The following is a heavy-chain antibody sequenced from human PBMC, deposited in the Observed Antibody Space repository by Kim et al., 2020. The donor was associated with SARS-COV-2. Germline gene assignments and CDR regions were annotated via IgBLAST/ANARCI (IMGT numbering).Heavy chain of an antibody. J-gene: IGHJ4*02. D-gene: IGHD5-12*01. Sequence: YAQGFTGRVVFSLDSSVSTAYLQISSLKAEDTAVYYWARESGYDPPNFDYWGQGTLVTVSS. CDR3: ARESGYDPPNFDY. V-gene: IGHV7-4-1*02.